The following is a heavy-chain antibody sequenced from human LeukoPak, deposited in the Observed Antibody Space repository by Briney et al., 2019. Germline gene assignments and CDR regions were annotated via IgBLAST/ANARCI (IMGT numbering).Heavy chain of an antibody. V-gene: IGHV3-64D*06. D-gene: IGHD3-10*01. Sequence: GGSLRLSCPASGFTFSSYAMHWVRQAPGKGLEYVSAISSNGGSTYYADSVKGRFTISRDNSKNTLYLQMSSLRAEDTAVYYCVKDPHYYGSGSWVLEYWGQGTLVTVSS. CDR2: ISSNGGST. J-gene: IGHJ4*02. CDR3: VKDPHYYGSGSWVLEY. CDR1: GFTFSSYA.